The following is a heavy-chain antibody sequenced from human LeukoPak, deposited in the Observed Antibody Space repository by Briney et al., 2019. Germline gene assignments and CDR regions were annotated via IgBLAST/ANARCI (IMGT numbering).Heavy chain of an antibody. Sequence: PGGSLRLSCAASGFTFSSYAMSWVRQAPGKGLEWVSAISGSGGSTYYADSVKGRFTISRDNSKNTLYLQMNSLRAEDTAVYYCAKSPTESGSYWKTGVDYWAREPRVPVSS. V-gene: IGHV3-23*01. D-gene: IGHD1-26*01. J-gene: IGHJ4*02. CDR1: GFTFSSYA. CDR3: AKSPTESGSYWKTGVDY. CDR2: ISGSGGST.